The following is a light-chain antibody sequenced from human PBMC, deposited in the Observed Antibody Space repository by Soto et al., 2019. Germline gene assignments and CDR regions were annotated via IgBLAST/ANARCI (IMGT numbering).Light chain of an antibody. V-gene: IGKV3-20*01. CDR1: QSVSSTF. Sequence: ENVLTQSPGTLSLSPGERATLSCRASQSVSSTFFAWYQQKPGQALRLLLYAAASRATGIPDRFSGSGSGTNLTLTISRLEPEDSAVYYCQQYGYSPPTFGQGTKMEIK. CDR3: QQYGYSPPT. J-gene: IGKJ2*01. CDR2: AAA.